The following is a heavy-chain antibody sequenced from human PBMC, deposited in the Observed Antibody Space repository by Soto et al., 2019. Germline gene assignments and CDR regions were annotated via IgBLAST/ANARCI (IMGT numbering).Heavy chain of an antibody. CDR3: AKEPPAVTIFGVDLRGI. D-gene: IGHD3-3*01. J-gene: IGHJ3*02. V-gene: IGHV3-23*01. Sequence: GGSLRLSCTASGFTFSSYAMSWVRQAPGKGLEWVSAISGSGGSTYYADSVKGRFTISRDNSKNTLYLQMNSLRAEDTAVYYSAKEPPAVTIFGVDLRGIWGQGTMVTVSS. CDR2: ISGSGGST. CDR1: GFTFSSYA.